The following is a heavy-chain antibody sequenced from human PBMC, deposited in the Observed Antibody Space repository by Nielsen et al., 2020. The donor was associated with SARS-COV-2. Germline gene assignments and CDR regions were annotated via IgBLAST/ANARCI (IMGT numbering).Heavy chain of an antibody. CDR1: GFTFDDYA. CDR3: AKAQTAYYDISGDLYYYGMDV. V-gene: IGHV3-9*01. J-gene: IGHJ6*02. D-gene: IGHD3-9*01. CDR2: ISWNSGSI. Sequence: SLKISCAASGFTFDDYAMHWVRQAPGKGLEWVSGISWNSGSIGYADSVKGRFTISRDNAKNSLYLQMNSLRAEDTALYYCAKAQTAYYDISGDLYYYGMDVWGQGTTVTVSS.